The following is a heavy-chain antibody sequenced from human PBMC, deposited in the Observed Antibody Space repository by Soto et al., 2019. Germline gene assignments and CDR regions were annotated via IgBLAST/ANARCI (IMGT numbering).Heavy chain of an antibody. CDR2: IYYSGST. Sequence: SETLSLTCTVSGGSISSYYWSWIRQPPGKGLEWIGYIYYSGSTNYNPSLKSRVTISFDASKNQISLQVRSATAADAAVYYCARDLKEYCSDGKCNWFDPWGQGTLVTVSS. CDR3: ARDLKEYCSDGKCNWFDP. CDR1: GGSISSYY. J-gene: IGHJ5*02. D-gene: IGHD2-15*01. V-gene: IGHV4-59*01.